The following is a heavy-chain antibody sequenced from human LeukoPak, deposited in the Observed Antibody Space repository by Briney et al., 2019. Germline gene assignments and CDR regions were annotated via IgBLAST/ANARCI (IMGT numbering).Heavy chain of an antibody. Sequence: PGGSLRLSCAASGFTFSVYYMSWIRQAPGKGLEWLSYITDTGTSIYADSVKGQFTISRDDARNSVYLQMNSLGVEDTAVYFCARVRGSGWYSDYWGQGTLVTVSS. CDR2: ITDTGTSI. CDR3: ARVRGSGWYSDY. V-gene: IGHV3-11*04. CDR1: GFTFSVYY. J-gene: IGHJ4*02. D-gene: IGHD6-19*01.